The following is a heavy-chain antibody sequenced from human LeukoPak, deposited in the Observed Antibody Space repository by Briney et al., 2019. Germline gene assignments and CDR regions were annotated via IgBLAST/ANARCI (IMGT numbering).Heavy chain of an antibody. CDR2: ISGGST. Sequence: QAGGSLRLSCAASGFTVSSNEMSWVRQAPGKGLEWVSSISGGSTYYADSRKGRFTISRDNSKNTLYLQMNSLRAEDTAVYYCARTADGAAGTFFDYWGQGTLVTVSS. CDR1: GFTVSSNE. V-gene: IGHV3-38*03. CDR3: ARTADGAAGTFFDY. J-gene: IGHJ4*02. D-gene: IGHD6-13*01.